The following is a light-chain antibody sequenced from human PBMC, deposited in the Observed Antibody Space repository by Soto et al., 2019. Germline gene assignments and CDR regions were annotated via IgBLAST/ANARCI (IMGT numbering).Light chain of an antibody. V-gene: IGKV3-20*01. J-gene: IGKJ2*01. CDR2: GAS. CDR3: QQYGSSPPYT. CDR1: QSVSSSY. Sequence: EIVLTQSPGTLSLSPGERATLSCRASQSVSSSYLAWYQQKPGQAPRLLIYGASSRATGIPDRFGGGGSATDFTLAISRLEPEDFAVYYCQQYGSSPPYTFGQGTKLEIK.